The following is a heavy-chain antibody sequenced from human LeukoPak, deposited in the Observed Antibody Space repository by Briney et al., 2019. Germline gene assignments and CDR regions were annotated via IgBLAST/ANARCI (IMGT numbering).Heavy chain of an antibody. CDR3: AKREKGTTGRFFDY. CDR1: GFTFTNYA. D-gene: IGHD4-17*01. J-gene: IGHJ4*02. Sequence: LSCAASGFTFTNYAMTWVRQAPGKGLEWVSGISEGVGNTYYADSVKGRFTISRDHSKNTLYLQMNSLRAEDTALYYCAKREKGTTGRFFDYWGQGTLVTVSS. V-gene: IGHV3-23*01. CDR2: ISEGVGNT.